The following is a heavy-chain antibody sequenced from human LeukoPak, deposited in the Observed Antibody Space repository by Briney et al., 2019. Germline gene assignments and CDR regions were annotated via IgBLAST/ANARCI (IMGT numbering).Heavy chain of an antibody. CDR1: GFTFSSYS. Sequence: PGGSLRLSCAASGFTFSSYSMNWVRQAPGKGLEWVSSISSSSSYIYYADSVKGRFTISRDNAKNSLYLQMNSLRAEDTAVYYCARVDYGDSLRQSGAFDIWGQGTMVTVSS. J-gene: IGHJ3*02. V-gene: IGHV3-21*04. CDR2: ISSSSSYI. CDR3: ARVDYGDSLRQSGAFDI. D-gene: IGHD4-17*01.